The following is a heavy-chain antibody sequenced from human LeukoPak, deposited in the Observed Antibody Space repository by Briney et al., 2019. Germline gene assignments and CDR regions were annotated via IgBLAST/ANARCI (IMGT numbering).Heavy chain of an antibody. CDR3: ARGGAPAIFGAYNWFDP. CDR2: INPSGGST. CDR1: GYTFTSYY. Sequence: ASVKVSCKASGYTFTSYYMHWVRQAPGQGLEWMGIINPSGGSTSYAQEFQGRGTMTRDTSTSTVYMELSSLRSEDTAVYYCARGGAPAIFGAYNWFDPWGQGTLVTVSS. J-gene: IGHJ5*02. V-gene: IGHV1-46*01. D-gene: IGHD3-3*01.